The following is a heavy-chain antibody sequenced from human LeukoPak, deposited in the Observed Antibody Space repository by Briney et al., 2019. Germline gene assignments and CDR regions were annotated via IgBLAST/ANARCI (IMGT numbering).Heavy chain of an antibody. CDR1: GFTFSDYY. CDR2: ISSSGSTI. V-gene: IGHV3-11*01. J-gene: IGHJ3*02. Sequence: PGGSLRLSCAASGFTFSDYYMSWIRQAPGKGLEWVSYISSSGSTIYYADSVKGRFTISRDNAKNSLYLQMNSLRAEDTAVYYCARENRGPLAIRKDSGSYTDAFDIWGQGTMVTVSS. D-gene: IGHD1-26*01. CDR3: ARENRGPLAIRKDSGSYTDAFDI.